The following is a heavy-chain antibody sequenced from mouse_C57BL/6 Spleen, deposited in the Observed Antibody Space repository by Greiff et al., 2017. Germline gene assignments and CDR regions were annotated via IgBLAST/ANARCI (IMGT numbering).Heavy chain of an antibody. J-gene: IGHJ1*03. Sequence: EVMLVESEGGLVQPGSSMKLSCTASGFTFSDYYMAWVRQVPEKGLEWVANINYDGSSTYYLDSLKSRFIISRDNAKNILYLQMSSLKSEDTATYYGARDGTVVARSYWYFDVWGTGTTVTVSS. CDR1: GFTFSDYY. CDR3: ARDGTVVARSYWYFDV. D-gene: IGHD1-1*01. V-gene: IGHV5-16*01. CDR2: INYDGSST.